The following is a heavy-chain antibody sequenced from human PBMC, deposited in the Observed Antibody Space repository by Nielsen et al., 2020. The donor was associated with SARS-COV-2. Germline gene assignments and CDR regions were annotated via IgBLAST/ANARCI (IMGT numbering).Heavy chain of an antibody. J-gene: IGHJ5*02. Sequence: GESLKISCTGSGFTFGDFAMSWFRQTPGKGLEWVGFIRCNTFGGTTKYAASVKGRFTISRDDSKSIAYLQMNSLKSEDTAVYHCARFPYCGGDCPGSWFDPWGQGTLVTVSS. CDR3: ARFPYCGGDCPGSWFDP. CDR2: IRCNTFGGTT. V-gene: IGHV3-49*03. CDR1: GFTFGDFA. D-gene: IGHD2-21*02.